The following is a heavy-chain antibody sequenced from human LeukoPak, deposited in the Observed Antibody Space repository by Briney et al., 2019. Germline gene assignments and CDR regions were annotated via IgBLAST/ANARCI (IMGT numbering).Heavy chain of an antibody. Sequence: GSSVKVSCKASGGTFSSYAISWVRQAPGQGLEWMGRIIPILGIANYAQKFQGRVTITADKSTSTAYMELSSLRSEDTAVYYCARDRSGSYYGTAVDYWGQGTLVTVSS. CDR3: ARDRSGSYYGTAVDY. CDR2: IIPILGIA. D-gene: IGHD1-26*01. CDR1: GGTFSSYA. J-gene: IGHJ4*02. V-gene: IGHV1-69*04.